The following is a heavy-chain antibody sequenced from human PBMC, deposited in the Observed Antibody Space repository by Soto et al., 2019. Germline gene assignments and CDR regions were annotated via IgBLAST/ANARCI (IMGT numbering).Heavy chain of an antibody. CDR1: GGSISSYY. CDR3: ARSISSGWKNYFDY. Sequence: PSETLSLTCTVFGGSISSYYWSWIRQPAGKGLEWIGHVYSSGSTNYNPSLESRVTMSVDTSKNQFSLKLRSVTVADTAVYYCARSISSGWKNYFDYWGQGTLVTVSS. D-gene: IGHD6-19*01. J-gene: IGHJ4*02. CDR2: VYSSGST. V-gene: IGHV4-4*07.